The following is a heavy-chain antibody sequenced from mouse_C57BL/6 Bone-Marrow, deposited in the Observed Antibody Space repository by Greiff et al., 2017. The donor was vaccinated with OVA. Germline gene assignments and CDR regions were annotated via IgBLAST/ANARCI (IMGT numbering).Heavy chain of an antibody. D-gene: IGHD3-2*02. CDR3: ARYGSGYHYYAMDY. Sequence: DVMLVESGGGLVQPGGSLSLSCAASGFTFTDYYMSWVRQPPGKALEWLGFIRNKANGYTTEYSASVKGRFTISRDNSQSILYLQMNALRAEDSATYYCARYGSGYHYYAMDYWGQGTSVTVSS. V-gene: IGHV7-3*01. CDR1: GFTFTDYY. J-gene: IGHJ4*01. CDR2: IRNKANGYTT.